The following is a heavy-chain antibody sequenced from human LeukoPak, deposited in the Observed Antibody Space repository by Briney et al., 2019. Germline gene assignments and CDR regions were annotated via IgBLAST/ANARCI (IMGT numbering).Heavy chain of an antibody. CDR2: IYYSGST. D-gene: IGHD3-10*01. J-gene: IGHJ4*02. CDR3: ARVLYYYGSGSYLDY. CDR1: GGSLSSGDYC. V-gene: IGHV4-30-4*08. Sequence: SESLSLSWTVSGGSLSSGDYCWGWIRQPPGKGLEWTGYIYYSGSTYYNPSLKSRVTISVDTSKNQFSLKLSSVTAADTAVYYCARVLYYYGSGSYLDYWGQGTLVTVSS.